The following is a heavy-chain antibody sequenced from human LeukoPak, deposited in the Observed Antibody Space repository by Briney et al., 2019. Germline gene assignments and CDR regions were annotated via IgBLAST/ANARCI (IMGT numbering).Heavy chain of an antibody. V-gene: IGHV3-30*02. CDR1: GFIFSSHG. J-gene: IGHJ4*02. CDR2: IQYDGRNT. CDR3: ATIEAVRFHY. D-gene: IGHD5-24*01. Sequence: GGTLRLSCAASGFIFSSHGMNWVRQAPGKGLEWVAFIQYDGRNTYYADSVKGRFSISRDNSRNTLFLQMNSLRGEDTAVYYCATIEAVRFHYWGQGTLVTVSS.